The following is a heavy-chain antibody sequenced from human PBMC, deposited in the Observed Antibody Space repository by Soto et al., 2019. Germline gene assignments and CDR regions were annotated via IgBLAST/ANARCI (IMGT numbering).Heavy chain of an antibody. V-gene: IGHV3-30*18. Sequence: PGGSLRLSCAASGFTFSSYGMHWVRQAPGKGLEWVAVISYDGSNKYYADSVKGRFTISRDNSKNTLYLQMNSLRAEDTAVYYCAKDLVWGGYYFGTTPDAFDSWGQGTMVTVSS. CDR1: GFTFSSYG. CDR3: AKDLVWGGYYFGTTPDAFDS. J-gene: IGHJ3*02. CDR2: ISYDGSNK. D-gene: IGHD3-3*01.